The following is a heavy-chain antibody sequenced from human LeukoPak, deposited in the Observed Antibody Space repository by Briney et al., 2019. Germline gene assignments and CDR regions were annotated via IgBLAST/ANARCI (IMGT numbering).Heavy chain of an antibody. Sequence: ASVKVSCKASGYTFTSYGISWVRQAPGQGLEWVGWISAYNRDTNYAQKVQGRVTMTTDTSTTTAYMELRSLRSDDTAVYYCARDRYSSGWYEDYWGQGTLVTVSS. CDR2: ISAYNRDT. CDR3: ARDRYSSGWYEDY. J-gene: IGHJ4*02. CDR1: GYTFTSYG. V-gene: IGHV1-18*01. D-gene: IGHD6-19*01.